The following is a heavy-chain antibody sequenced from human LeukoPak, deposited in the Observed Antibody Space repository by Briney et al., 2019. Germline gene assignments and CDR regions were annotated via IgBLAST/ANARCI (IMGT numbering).Heavy chain of an antibody. V-gene: IGHV3-30*18. J-gene: IGHJ4*02. Sequence: PGRSLRLSCAASGFTFSSYGMHWVRQAPGKGLEWVAVISYDGSNKYYADSVKGRFTISRDNSKNTLYLQTNSLRAEDTAVYYCAKDRSSTFDYWGQGTLVTVSS. CDR2: ISYDGSNK. CDR1: GFTFSSYG. D-gene: IGHD3-16*02. CDR3: AKDRSSTFDY.